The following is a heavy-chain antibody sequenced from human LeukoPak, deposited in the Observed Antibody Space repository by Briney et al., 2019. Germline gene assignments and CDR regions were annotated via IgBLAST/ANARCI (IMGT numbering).Heavy chain of an antibody. Sequence: PSETLSLTCTVSGGSISSYYWSWIRQPPGKGLEWIGYIYYSGSTNYNPSLKSRVTISVDTSKNQFSLKLSSVTAADTAVYYCARETPDDYGNPYYFDYWGQGTLVTVSP. CDR1: GGSISSYY. CDR2: IYYSGST. D-gene: IGHD4-11*01. J-gene: IGHJ4*02. CDR3: ARETPDDYGNPYYFDY. V-gene: IGHV4-59*01.